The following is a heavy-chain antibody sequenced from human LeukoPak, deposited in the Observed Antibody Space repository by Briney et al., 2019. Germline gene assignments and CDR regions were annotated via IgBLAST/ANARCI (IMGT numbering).Heavy chain of an antibody. CDR1: GGSISSSSCY. J-gene: IGHJ4*02. CDR2: IYYSGST. D-gene: IGHD1-26*01. Sequence: PSETLSLTCTVSGGSISSSSCYWGWIRQPPGKGLEWIGSIYYSGSTYYNPSLKSRVTISVDTSKNQFSLKLSSVTAADTAVYYCARHGRGSHPGDYWGQGTLVTVSS. V-gene: IGHV4-39*01. CDR3: ARHGRGSHPGDY.